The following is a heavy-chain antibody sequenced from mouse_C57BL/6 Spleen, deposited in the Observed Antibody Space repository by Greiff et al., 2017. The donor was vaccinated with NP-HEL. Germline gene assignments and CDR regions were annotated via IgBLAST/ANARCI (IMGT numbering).Heavy chain of an antibody. V-gene: IGHV1-82*01. CDR2: IYPGDGDT. Sequence: QVQLQQSGPELVKPGASVKISCKASGYAFSSSWMNWVKQRPGQGLEWIGRIYPGDGDTNYNGKFKGKATLTVDKSSSTAYMQLSSLTSEDFAVYFCAGLPPDLDYWGQGTSVTVSS. D-gene: IGHD2-4*01. CDR3: AGLPPDLDY. J-gene: IGHJ4*01. CDR1: GYAFSSSW.